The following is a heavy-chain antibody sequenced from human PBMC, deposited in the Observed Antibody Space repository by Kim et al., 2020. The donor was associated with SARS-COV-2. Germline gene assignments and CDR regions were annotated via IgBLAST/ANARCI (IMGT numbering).Heavy chain of an antibody. CDR3: ERVIPCGGDCYHYYFDS. J-gene: IGHJ4*02. D-gene: IGHD2-21*02. Sequence: VKGRFTISSDNANNSLFLQLNSLGAEDTAVYYCERVIPCGGDCYHYYFDSWGQGTLVTVSS. V-gene: IGHV3-21*01.